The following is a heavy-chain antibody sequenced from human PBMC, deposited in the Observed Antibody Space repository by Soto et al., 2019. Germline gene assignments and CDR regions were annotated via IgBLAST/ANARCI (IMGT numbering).Heavy chain of an antibody. D-gene: IGHD5-18*01. CDR2: IDWDDDK. Sequence: GPTLVNPAQTLTLTCTFSGFSLSTSGMCVSWIRQPPGKALEWLALIDWDDDKYYSTSLKTRLTISKDTSKNQVVLTMTNMDPVDTATYYCARGSGYSYGKPFDYWGQGTLVTVSS. CDR3: ARGSGYSYGKPFDY. J-gene: IGHJ4*02. V-gene: IGHV2-70*01. CDR1: GFSLSTSGMC.